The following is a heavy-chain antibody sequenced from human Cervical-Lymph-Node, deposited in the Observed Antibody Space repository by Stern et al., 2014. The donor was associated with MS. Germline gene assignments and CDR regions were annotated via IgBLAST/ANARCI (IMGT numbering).Heavy chain of an antibody. CDR3: ARDAWPAASGPLIDY. D-gene: IGHD6-13*01. J-gene: IGHJ4*02. Sequence: EVQLVESGGGLVQPGVSLRLSCAASGFTFSSHWMHWVRQAPGKGLVWVSRIYGDGSSTKYADSVKGRFTISRDNAKSTLYLQMNSLRAEDSAVYYCARDAWPAASGPLIDYWGRGTLVTVSS. CDR1: GFTFSSHW. V-gene: IGHV3-74*03. CDR2: IYGDGSST.